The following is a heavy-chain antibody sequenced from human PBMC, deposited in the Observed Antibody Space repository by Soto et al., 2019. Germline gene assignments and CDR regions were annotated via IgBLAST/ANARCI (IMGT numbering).Heavy chain of an antibody. J-gene: IGHJ6*02. CDR2: MNPNSGNT. CDR1: GYTFTSYD. V-gene: IGHV1-8*01. D-gene: IGHD3-3*01. Sequence: GASVKVSCKASGYTFTSYDINWVRQATGQGLEWMGWMNPNSGNTGYAQKFQGRVTMTRNTSISTAYMELSSLRSEDTAVYYCARAGFGGYDFWSGYYWGGYYYGMDVWGQGTTVTVSS. CDR3: ARAGFGGYDFWSGYYWGGYYYGMDV.